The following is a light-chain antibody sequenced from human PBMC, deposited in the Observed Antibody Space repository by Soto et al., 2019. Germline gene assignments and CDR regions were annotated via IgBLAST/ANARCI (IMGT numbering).Light chain of an antibody. CDR3: QQYDTYSCT. Sequence: VQRVRFRASRPTSVGDRGTMSCRASQSISKWLAWYQQKPGKAPKLLIYDSSSLQSGVPSRFSGSGSGTEFTLTITSLQPDDFATYSCQQYDTYSCTFGQVSKVDI. CDR1: QSISKW. J-gene: IGKJ1*01. CDR2: DSS. V-gene: IGKV1-5*01.